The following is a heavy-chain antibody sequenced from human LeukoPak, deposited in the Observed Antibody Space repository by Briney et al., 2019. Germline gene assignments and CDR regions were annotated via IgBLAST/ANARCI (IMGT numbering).Heavy chain of an antibody. Sequence: PSETLSHTCTVSGGSISSYYWSWIRQPPGKGLEWIGYIYYSGSTNYNPSLKSRVTISVDTSKNQFSLKLSSVTAADTAVYYCAGSDILTLNGYWGQGTLVTVSS. J-gene: IGHJ4*02. D-gene: IGHD3-9*01. CDR1: GGSISSYY. CDR3: AGSDILTLNGY. CDR2: IYYSGST. V-gene: IGHV4-59*01.